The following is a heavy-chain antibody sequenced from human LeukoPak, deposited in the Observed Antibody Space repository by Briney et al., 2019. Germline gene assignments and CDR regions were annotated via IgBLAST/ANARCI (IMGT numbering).Heavy chain of an antibody. J-gene: IGHJ6*03. Sequence: GGSLRLSCAASGFTVSANYMSWVRQAPGKGLEWVSVVYSGGSTYYADSVKGRFTISRDNSKNTLYLQMNSLRAEDTALYYCAKDGRYCSSTSCPYYYYYYYMDVWGKGTTVTVSS. CDR2: VYSGGST. D-gene: IGHD2-2*01. V-gene: IGHV3-53*01. CDR3: AKDGRYCSSTSCPYYYYYYYMDV. CDR1: GFTVSANY.